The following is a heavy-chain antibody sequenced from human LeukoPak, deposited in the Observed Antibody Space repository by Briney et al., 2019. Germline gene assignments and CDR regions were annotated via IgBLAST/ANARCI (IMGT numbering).Heavy chain of an antibody. Sequence: ASVKVSCKASGYTFTSYGISWVRQAPGQGLEWMGWINPNSGGTNYAQMFQGRVTMTRDTPISTAYMELSRLRSDDTAIYYCAREHRGGYNFDYWGQGTLVTVSS. CDR3: AREHRGGYNFDY. J-gene: IGHJ4*02. CDR2: INPNSGGT. D-gene: IGHD5-24*01. CDR1: GYTFTSYG. V-gene: IGHV1-2*02.